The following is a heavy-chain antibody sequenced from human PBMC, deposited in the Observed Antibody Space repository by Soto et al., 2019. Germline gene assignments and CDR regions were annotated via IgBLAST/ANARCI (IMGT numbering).Heavy chain of an antibody. Sequence: SQTLSLTCAISGDSVSSNSAAWNWIRQSPSRGPEWLGRTYYSSRWYNDYAVTVKSRITINTDTSKKQFSLNLSSVTAADSAVYYCARGGDSSGHHYYYYGMDVWGQGTTVTVSS. CDR3: ARGGDSSGHHYYYYGMDV. CDR2: TYYSSRWYN. V-gene: IGHV6-1*01. J-gene: IGHJ6*02. CDR1: GDSVSSNSAA. D-gene: IGHD3-22*01.